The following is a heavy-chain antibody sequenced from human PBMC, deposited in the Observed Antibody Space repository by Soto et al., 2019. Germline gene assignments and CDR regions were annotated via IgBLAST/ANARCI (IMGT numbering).Heavy chain of an antibody. V-gene: IGHV4-31*03. J-gene: IGHJ3*02. CDR1: GCSISSGGYY. D-gene: IGHD3-10*01. Sequence: QVQLQESGPGLVKPSQTLSLACTVSGCSISSGGYYWSWIRQHPGKVLEWIGYIYYLGSTYYNPSLKSRVTISVDTSKKQFSLKLSSVTAADTAVYYGARFYMVRGVRSAFDIWGKGTMATVSS. CDR3: ARFYMVRGVRSAFDI. CDR2: IYYLGST.